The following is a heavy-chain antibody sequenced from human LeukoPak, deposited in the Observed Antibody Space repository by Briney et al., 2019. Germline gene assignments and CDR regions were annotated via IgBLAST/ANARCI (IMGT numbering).Heavy chain of an antibody. CDR1: GFTFSSYA. CDR2: ISGSGGST. D-gene: IGHD6-6*01. Sequence: QTGGSLRLSCAASGFTFSSYAMSWVRQAPGKGLEWVSAISGSGGSTYYADSVKGRFTISRDNSKNTLYLQMNSLRAEDTAVYYCARASIAASGYYFDYWGQGTLVTVSS. V-gene: IGHV3-23*01. J-gene: IGHJ4*02. CDR3: ARASIAASGYYFDY.